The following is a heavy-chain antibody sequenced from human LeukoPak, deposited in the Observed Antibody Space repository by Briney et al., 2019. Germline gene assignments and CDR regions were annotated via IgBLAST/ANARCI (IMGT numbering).Heavy chain of an antibody. CDR1: GYSFTSYW. V-gene: IGHV5-51*01. CDR3: ARPYYYDSCSYYYFDY. D-gene: IGHD3-22*01. Sequence: GESLKISCKGSGYSFTSYWIGWVRQMPGKGLEWMGIIYPGDSDTRYSPSFQGQVTISADKSISTAYLQWSSLKASDTAMYYCARPYYYDSCSYYYFDYWGQGTLVTVSS. CDR2: IYPGDSDT. J-gene: IGHJ4*02.